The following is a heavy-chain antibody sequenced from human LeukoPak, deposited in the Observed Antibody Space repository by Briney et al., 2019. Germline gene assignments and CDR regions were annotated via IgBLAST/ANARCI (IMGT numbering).Heavy chain of an antibody. Sequence: SVKVSCKASGGTFSSYAISWVRQAPGQGLEWMGGIIPIFGTANYAQKFQGRVTITTDESTSTAYMELSSLRSEDTAVYYCARGGDYGDYTYYYYYMDVWGKGTTVTVSS. CDR2: IIPIFGTA. CDR1: GGTFSSYA. CDR3: ARGGDYGDYTYYYYYMDV. D-gene: IGHD4-17*01. J-gene: IGHJ6*03. V-gene: IGHV1-69*05.